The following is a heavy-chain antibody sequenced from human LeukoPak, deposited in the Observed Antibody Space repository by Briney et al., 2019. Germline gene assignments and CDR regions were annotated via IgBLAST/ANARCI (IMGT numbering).Heavy chain of an antibody. D-gene: IGHD1-26*01. CDR1: GFTFSGSA. J-gene: IGHJ4*02. Sequence: PGGSLRLSCATSGFTFSGSAMHWVRQASGKGLERVGHIKSKANSYATSYAASVKGRFTISRDDSKNTAYLQMRSLKAGDTAVYYCTSFIVGASRVDYWGQGTLVTVSS. V-gene: IGHV3-73*01. CDR3: TSFIVGASRVDY. CDR2: IKSKANSYAT.